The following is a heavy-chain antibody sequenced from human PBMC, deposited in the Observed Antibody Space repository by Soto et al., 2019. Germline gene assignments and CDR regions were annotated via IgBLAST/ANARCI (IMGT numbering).Heavy chain of an antibody. CDR3: ARLRDGYKSSDAFDI. Sequence: ASVKVSCKASGYTFTSDDINWVRQATGQGLEWMGWMNPNSDNTGYAQKFQGRVTMTRNTSISTAYMELSSLRSEAAAVYYCARLRDGYKSSDAFDIWGQGTMVTVSS. V-gene: IGHV1-8*01. CDR1: GYTFTSDD. CDR2: MNPNSDNT. J-gene: IGHJ3*02. D-gene: IGHD5-12*01.